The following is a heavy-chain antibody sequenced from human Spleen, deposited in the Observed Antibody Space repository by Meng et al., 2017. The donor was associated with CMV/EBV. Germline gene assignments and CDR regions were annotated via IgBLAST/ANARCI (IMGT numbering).Heavy chain of an antibody. V-gene: IGHV3-21*01. CDR3: ARERITGTTNRAFDY. Sequence: GESLKISCAASGFTFSTYSMNWVRRAPGKGLEWVSSISSSSGYKDYADSVKGRFTISRDNAKNSLYLQMNSLRAEDTAVYYCARERITGTTNRAFDYWGQGTLVTVSS. CDR1: GFTFSTYS. CDR2: ISSSSGYK. D-gene: IGHD1-7*01. J-gene: IGHJ4*02.